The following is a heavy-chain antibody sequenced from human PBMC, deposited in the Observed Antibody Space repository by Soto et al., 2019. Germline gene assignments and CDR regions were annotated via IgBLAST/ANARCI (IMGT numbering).Heavy chain of an antibody. CDR3: ARHGFYGDYSSNYFDP. Sequence: GESLKISCKGSGYSFSNWWIAWVRQMPGKGLEYMGIIYPSDSQTRYSPSFQGQVTISADKSISTAYLQWSSLKASDTAIYYCARHGFYGDYSSNYFDPWGQATMVTVSS. V-gene: IGHV5-51*01. CDR1: GYSFSNWW. J-gene: IGHJ5*02. CDR2: IYPSDSQT. D-gene: IGHD4-17*01.